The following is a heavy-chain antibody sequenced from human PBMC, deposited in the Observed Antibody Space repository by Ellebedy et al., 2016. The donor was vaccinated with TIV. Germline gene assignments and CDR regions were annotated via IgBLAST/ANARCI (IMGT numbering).Heavy chain of an antibody. Sequence: GGSLRLSCSASGFTFSSYAMHWVRQAPGKGLEFVSAINSNGGSTYYADSVKGRFTISRDNSKNTLYLQMTSLRAEDTAVYYCVKDSSNWPYYFGYWGQGTLVTVSS. CDR3: VKDSSNWPYYFGY. D-gene: IGHD6-13*01. J-gene: IGHJ4*02. CDR1: GFTFSSYA. CDR2: INSNGGST. V-gene: IGHV3-64D*06.